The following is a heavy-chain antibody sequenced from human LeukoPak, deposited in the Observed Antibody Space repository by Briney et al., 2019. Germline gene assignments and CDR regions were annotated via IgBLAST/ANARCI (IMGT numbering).Heavy chain of an antibody. CDR1: GFTFSSYS. CDR3: ARETTVVTPGFFYYYYGMDV. CDR2: ISSSSSYI. V-gene: IGHV3-21*01. J-gene: IGHJ6*02. D-gene: IGHD4-23*01. Sequence: PGGSLRLSCAASGFTFSSYSMNWVRQAPGKGLEWVSAISSSSSYIYYADSVKGRFTISRDNAKNSLYLQMNSLRAEDTAVYYCARETTVVTPGFFYYYYGMDVWGQGTTVTVSS.